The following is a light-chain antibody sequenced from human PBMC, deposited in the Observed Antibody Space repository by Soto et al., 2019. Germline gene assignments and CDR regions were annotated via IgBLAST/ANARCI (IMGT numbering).Light chain of an antibody. V-gene: IGKV1-33*01. J-gene: IGKJ5*01. Sequence: DIQMTQSPSALSASGGDIVTITCQASPDISDVLNWYQQQPGKAPKVLTYDASKLQTGVPSRFSGRGSGKDFTFTISSLQPDDSGTYYCQQFYDLPITFGQGTRLEI. CDR1: PDISDV. CDR3: QQFYDLPIT. CDR2: DAS.